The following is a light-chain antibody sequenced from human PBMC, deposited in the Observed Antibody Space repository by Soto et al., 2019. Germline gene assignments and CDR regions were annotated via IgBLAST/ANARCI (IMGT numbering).Light chain of an antibody. V-gene: IGKV3-11*01. J-gene: IGKJ5*01. CDR3: QQRGSWPPSIT. CDR1: QSVSHA. Sequence: EVVLTQSPATLSLSPWDIATLSCRASQSVSHALAWYQQKPGQAPRLLIHDASSRATGIPARFSGSGSETDFTLTISSLEPEDFAVYYCQQRGSWPPSITFGQGTRLEIK. CDR2: DAS.